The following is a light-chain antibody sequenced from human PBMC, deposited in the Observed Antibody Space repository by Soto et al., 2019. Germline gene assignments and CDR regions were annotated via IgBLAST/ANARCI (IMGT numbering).Light chain of an antibody. J-gene: IGKJ1*01. CDR2: AAS. Sequence: DIQMTQSPSSLSASVGDGVTITCRASQGIRTDLVWYQQKPGKAPKRLIYAASSLQSGVPSRFSGSGSGTESTLTISSLQPEDFATYYCQHYNSYSEAFGQGTKVDIK. CDR1: QGIRTD. V-gene: IGKV1-17*01. CDR3: QHYNSYSEA.